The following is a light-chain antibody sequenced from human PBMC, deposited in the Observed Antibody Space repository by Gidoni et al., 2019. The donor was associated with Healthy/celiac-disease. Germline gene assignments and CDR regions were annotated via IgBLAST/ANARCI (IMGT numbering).Light chain of an antibody. Sequence: DIQMTQSPSSLSAAVGDRVTITCRASQSISSYLNWYQQKPGKATKLLIYAASSLQSGVPSRFSGSGSGTDFTLTISSLQPEDFATYYCQQSYSTPYTFXQXTKLXIK. V-gene: IGKV1-39*01. CDR1: QSISSY. J-gene: IGKJ2*01. CDR3: QQSYSTPYT. CDR2: AAS.